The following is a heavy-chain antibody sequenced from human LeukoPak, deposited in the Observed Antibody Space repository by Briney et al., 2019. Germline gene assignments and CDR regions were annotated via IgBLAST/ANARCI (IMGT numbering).Heavy chain of an antibody. CDR1: GFTFSSYW. D-gene: IGHD6-19*01. CDR2: IKQDGSEK. Sequence: GGSLRLSCAASGFTFSSYWMSWVRQAPRKGLEWVANIKQDGSEKYYVDSVKGRFTISRDNAKNSLYLQMNSLRAEDTAVYYCARDCPSGCHHHWGQGTLVTVSS. V-gene: IGHV3-7*03. CDR3: ARDCPSGCHHH. J-gene: IGHJ4*02.